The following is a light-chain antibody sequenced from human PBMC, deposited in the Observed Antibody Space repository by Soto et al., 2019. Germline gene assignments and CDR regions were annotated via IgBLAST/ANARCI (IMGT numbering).Light chain of an antibody. CDR1: NSNIGRNT. V-gene: IGLV1-44*01. CDR3: AVWDDSLHGV. Sequence: QSVLTQPPSASGTPGQRVTISCSGINSNIGRNTVNWYQQVPGTAPKVLIYNNNQRPSGVPDRFSGSKSGTAASLAISGLRSEDEADYYCAVWDDSLHGVFGGGTKVTVL. J-gene: IGLJ3*02. CDR2: NNN.